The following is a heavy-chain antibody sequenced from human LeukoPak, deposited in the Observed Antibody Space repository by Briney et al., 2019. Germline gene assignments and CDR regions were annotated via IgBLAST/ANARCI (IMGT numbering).Heavy chain of an antibody. V-gene: IGHV3-9*01. CDR1: AFTFADHA. D-gene: IGHD6-6*01. J-gene: IGHJ4*02. CDR2: ISWNSGTI. Sequence: GGSLRLSCAASAFTFADHAMHWARQAPGKGLEWVSGISWNSGTIAYADSVRGRFTISRDDSKNSLSLQMDSRRAEDTALYYCARDIFSNSRGDYFDYWGQGALVIVSS. CDR3: ARDIFSNSRGDYFDY.